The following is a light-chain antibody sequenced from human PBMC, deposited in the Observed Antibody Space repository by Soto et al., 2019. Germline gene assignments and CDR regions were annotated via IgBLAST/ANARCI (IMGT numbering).Light chain of an antibody. J-gene: IGKJ3*01. CDR2: DAS. V-gene: IGKV3-11*01. CDR1: QSVSSY. CDR3: QQRSNWPPFT. Sequence: EIVLTQSPATLSLSPGERATLSCRASQSVSSYLAWYQQKPGQAPRLLIYDASNRATGILARFSGSGSGTDFTLTISSLEPEDFALYYCQQRSNWPPFTFGPGTKVDIK.